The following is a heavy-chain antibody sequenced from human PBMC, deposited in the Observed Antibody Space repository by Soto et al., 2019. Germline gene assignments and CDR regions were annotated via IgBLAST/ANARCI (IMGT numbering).Heavy chain of an antibody. D-gene: IGHD5-12*01. CDR3: ARLPRVVWATLEGGVDV. V-gene: IGHV1-69*05. CDR1: GGTFSSYV. J-gene: IGHJ6*02. Sequence: QVQLVQSGAEVKKPGSSVRVSCQASGGTFSSYVISWVRQAPGQGLEWMGGIMPIFGTITYAQRFQGRVTXPXDEPTSTAYMELSGLRSEDTATYYCARLPRVVWATLEGGVDVWGQGTTVTV. CDR2: IMPIFGTI.